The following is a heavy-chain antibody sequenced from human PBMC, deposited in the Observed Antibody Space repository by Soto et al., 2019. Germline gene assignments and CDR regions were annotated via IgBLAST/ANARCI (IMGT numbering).Heavy chain of an antibody. Sequence: QVQLVQSGAEVKNPGASVKGSCRASGYTFTGNAIHWIRQAPGQRLEWIGKIDPGNGNTKYSQNFQGRVTITRDTSASAAYMELTTLGSEDPSIYYCARSETGYSRFDYWGQGTLVTVSS. CDR1: GYTFTGNA. V-gene: IGHV1-3*01. CDR3: ARSETGYSRFDY. D-gene: IGHD3-9*01. CDR2: IDPGNGNT. J-gene: IGHJ4*02.